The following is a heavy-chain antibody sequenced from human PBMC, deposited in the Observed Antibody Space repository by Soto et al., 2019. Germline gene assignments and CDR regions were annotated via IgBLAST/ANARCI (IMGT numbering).Heavy chain of an antibody. Sequence: QVQLVQSGAEVKKPGASVKVSCKASGYTFTNYGISWVRQAPGQGLEWMGWISAYNGDTNYAQKVQGKVTMTTDTSASTAYMELRSMRSDDTDMYYCARDSLGTETTAWLDPWGQETRVTVSS. CDR3: ARDSLGTETTAWLDP. CDR2: ISAYNGDT. CDR1: GYTFTNYG. D-gene: IGHD1-1*01. V-gene: IGHV1-18*04. J-gene: IGHJ5*02.